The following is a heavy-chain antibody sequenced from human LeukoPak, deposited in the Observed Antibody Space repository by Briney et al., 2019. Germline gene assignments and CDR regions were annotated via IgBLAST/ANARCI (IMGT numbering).Heavy chain of an antibody. V-gene: IGHV1-8*01. CDR3: ARGRGIFGVDIYDY. J-gene: IGHJ4*02. CDR1: GYTFTSYD. D-gene: IGHD3-3*01. Sequence: ASVKVSCKASGYTFTSYDINRVRQATGQGLEWMGWMNPNSGNTGYAQKFQGRVTMTRNTSISTAYMELSSLRSEDTAVYYCARGRGIFGVDIYDYWGQGTLVTVSS. CDR2: MNPNSGNT.